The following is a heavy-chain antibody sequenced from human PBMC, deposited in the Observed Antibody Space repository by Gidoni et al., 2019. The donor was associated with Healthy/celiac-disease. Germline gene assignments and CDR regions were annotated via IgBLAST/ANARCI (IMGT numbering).Heavy chain of an antibody. D-gene: IGHD3-22*01. V-gene: IGHV3-21*01. CDR3: ARVKMGQEYYYDSSGYPSDY. Sequence: EVQLVESGGGLVKPGGSLRLSCAASGFPFSSYSMNWVRQAPGKGLEWVSSISSSSSYIYYADSVKGRFTISRDNAKNSLYLQMNSLRAEDTAVYYCARVKMGQEYYYDSSGYPSDYWGQGTLVTVSS. CDR1: GFPFSSYS. J-gene: IGHJ4*02. CDR2: ISSSSSYI.